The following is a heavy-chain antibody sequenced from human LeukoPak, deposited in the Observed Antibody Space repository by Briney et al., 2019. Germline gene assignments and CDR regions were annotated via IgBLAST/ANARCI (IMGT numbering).Heavy chain of an antibody. CDR3: ATIAVAGTGDFDY. J-gene: IGHJ4*02. V-gene: IGHV1-2*06. CDR1: GYTFTGYY. Sequence: ASVKVSCKASGYTFTGYYMHWVRQAPGQGLEWMGRIKPNSGGTNYAQKFQGRVTMTRDTSISTAYMELSRLRSDDTAVYYCATIAVAGTGDFDYWGQGTLVTVSS. D-gene: IGHD6-19*01. CDR2: IKPNSGGT.